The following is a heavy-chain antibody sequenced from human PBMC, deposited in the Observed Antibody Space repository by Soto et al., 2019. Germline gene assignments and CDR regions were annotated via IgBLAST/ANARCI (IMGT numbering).Heavy chain of an antibody. Sequence: GGSLRLSCAASGFTFSSYAMSWVRQAPGKGLEWVSAISGSGGSTYYADSVKGRFTISRDNSKNTLYLQMNSLRAEDTAVYYCAKGEIQYYYDSSGYRWVNPYLSGMDVWGQGTTVTVSS. J-gene: IGHJ6*02. CDR3: AKGEIQYYYDSSGYRWVNPYLSGMDV. D-gene: IGHD3-22*01. CDR2: ISGSGGST. CDR1: GFTFSSYA. V-gene: IGHV3-23*01.